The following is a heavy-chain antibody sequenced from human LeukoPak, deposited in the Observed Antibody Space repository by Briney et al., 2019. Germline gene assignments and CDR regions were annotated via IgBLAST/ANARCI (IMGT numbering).Heavy chain of an antibody. D-gene: IGHD3-10*01. V-gene: IGHV1-18*01. CDR3: ARGSTYGSGSYYNVPLDY. CDR2: ISAYNGNT. Sequence: ASVKVSCKASGYTLTSYGISWVRQAPGQGLEGMGWISAYNGNTNYAQKLQGRVTMTTDTSTSTAYMELSSLRSEDTAVYYCARGSTYGSGSYYNVPLDYWGQGTLVTVSS. CDR1: GYTLTSYG. J-gene: IGHJ4*02.